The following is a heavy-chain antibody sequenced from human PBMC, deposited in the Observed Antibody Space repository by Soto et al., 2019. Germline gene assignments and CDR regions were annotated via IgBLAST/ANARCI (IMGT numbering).Heavy chain of an antibody. CDR2: ISSSGSTI. Sequence: PGGSLRLSCAASGFTFSSYEMNWVRQAPGKGREWVSCISSSGSTIYYADSVKGRFTISRDNAKNSLYLQMNSLRAEDTAVYYCARDRQVFGVVNLFDYWGQGTQVTVPS. CDR1: GFTFSSYE. V-gene: IGHV3-48*03. CDR3: ARDRQVFGVVNLFDY. D-gene: IGHD3-3*01. J-gene: IGHJ4*02.